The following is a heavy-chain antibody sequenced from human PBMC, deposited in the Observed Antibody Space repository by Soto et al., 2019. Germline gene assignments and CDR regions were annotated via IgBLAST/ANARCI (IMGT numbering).Heavy chain of an antibody. J-gene: IGHJ4*02. CDR3: ARRGSGSYSDY. V-gene: IGHV4-59*08. CDR2: IFYSGST. D-gene: IGHD3-10*01. Sequence: SETLSLTCTVSCGSISNYYWSWIRQPPGRGLEWIGHIFYSGSTNYNPALKSRVTISVDTSKNQFSLKLSSVTAADTAVYYCARRGSGSYSDYWGQGTLVTVSS. CDR1: CGSISNYY.